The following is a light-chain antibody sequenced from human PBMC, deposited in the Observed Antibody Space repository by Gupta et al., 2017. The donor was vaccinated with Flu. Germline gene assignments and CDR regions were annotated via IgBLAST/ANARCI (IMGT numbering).Light chain of an antibody. Sequence: QSALTPPASLSRSPGQSITISCTGTSSAVGGYNLVCCYQFHPDKPPLLLLFEGNKRPSGVANLFSCSNAGNTSFLIIAVHQADDDGDYHCCSYASSSSLVFGGGTKLTVL. CDR2: EGN. CDR1: SSAVGGYNL. V-gene: IGLV2-23*01. CDR3: CSYASSSSLV. J-gene: IGLJ2*01.